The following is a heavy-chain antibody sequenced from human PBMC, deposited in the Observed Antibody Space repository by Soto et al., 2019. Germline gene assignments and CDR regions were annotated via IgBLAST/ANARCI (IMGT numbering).Heavy chain of an antibody. V-gene: IGHV3-72*01. CDR3: VRGFRSFDS. Sequence: EVQLVESGGELVQPGGSLRLSCAVSGFTLSDHYMDWVRQAPGKGLEWVGRSSNKANRYITQYAASVKGRFTISRDDSENTLYLQMNSLNTDDTDVYYCVRGFRSFDSWGQGTLVTVSS. CDR2: SSNKANRYIT. J-gene: IGHJ5*01. CDR1: GFTLSDHY.